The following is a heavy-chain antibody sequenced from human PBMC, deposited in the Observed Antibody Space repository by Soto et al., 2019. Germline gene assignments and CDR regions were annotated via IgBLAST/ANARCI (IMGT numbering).Heavy chain of an antibody. CDR2: ISRGSGTI. CDR1: GFTFGTYS. J-gene: IGHJ3*02. D-gene: IGHD1-26*01. CDR3: TRAKSDAPELNAFDM. V-gene: IGHV3-48*02. Sequence: GGSLRLSCAASGFTFGTYSMSWVRQAPGKGLEWVSDISRGSGTICHADSVKGRFTISRDNAKNSLYLQMNSLRDEDRPVFLCTRAKSDAPELNAFDMWGQGTLVTVSS.